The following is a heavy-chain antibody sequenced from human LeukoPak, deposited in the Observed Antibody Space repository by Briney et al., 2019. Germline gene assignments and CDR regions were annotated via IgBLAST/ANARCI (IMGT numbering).Heavy chain of an antibody. Sequence: GGSLRLSCAASGNYWMHWVRQVPGKGLVWVSHINSDGSWTSYADSVKGRFTISRDNSKNTLYLQMNSLRGEDTAVYYCAKDPGKFWSGHDYWGQGTLVTVSS. CDR2: INSDGSWT. CDR1: GNYW. V-gene: IGHV3-74*01. CDR3: AKDPGKFWSGHDY. D-gene: IGHD3-3*01. J-gene: IGHJ4*02.